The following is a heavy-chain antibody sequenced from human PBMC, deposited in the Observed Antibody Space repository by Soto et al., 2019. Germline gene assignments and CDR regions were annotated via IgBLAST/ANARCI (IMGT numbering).Heavy chain of an antibody. J-gene: IGHJ4*02. CDR1: GGSISTGGYY. V-gene: IGHV4-31*03. CDR3: SRCLSVTLFEN. Sequence: QVQLQESGPGLVKPSQTLSLTCTVSGGSISTGGYYWTWIRQHPGKGLEWIGYIYYSGSTYYNPSLKSRVTISVDTSKNQFSLKLSSVTAADTAVYYCSRCLSVTLFENWGQGTLVRVSS. CDR2: IYYSGST. D-gene: IGHD4-17*01.